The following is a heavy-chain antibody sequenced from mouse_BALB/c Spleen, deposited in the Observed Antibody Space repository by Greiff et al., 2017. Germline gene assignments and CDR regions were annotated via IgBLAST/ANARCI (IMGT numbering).Heavy chain of an antibody. Sequence: EVKLMESGGGLVQPGGSRKLSCAASGFTFSSFGMHWVRQAPEKGLEWVAYISSGSSTIYYADTVKGRFTISRDNPKNTLFLQITSLRSEDTAMYYFARRGIYDGPWFAYWGQGTLVTVSA. J-gene: IGHJ3*01. CDR1: GFTFSSFG. CDR3: ARRGIYDGPWFAY. CDR2: ISSGSSTI. D-gene: IGHD2-3*01. V-gene: IGHV5-17*02.